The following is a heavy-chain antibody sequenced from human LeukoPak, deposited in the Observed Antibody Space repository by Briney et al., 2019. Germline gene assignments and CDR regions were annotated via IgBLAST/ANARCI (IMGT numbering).Heavy chain of an antibody. D-gene: IGHD4-23*01. CDR3: ARDRGDLRWKYYYYMDV. Sequence: PSETLSLTCTVSGGSISSGSYYWSWIRQPAGKGLEWIGSIYYSGSTYYNPSLKSRVTISVDTSKNQFSLKLSSVTAADTAVYYCARDRGDLRWKYYYYMDVWGKGTTVTVSS. V-gene: IGHV4-39*07. CDR2: IYYSGST. J-gene: IGHJ6*03. CDR1: GGSISSGSYY.